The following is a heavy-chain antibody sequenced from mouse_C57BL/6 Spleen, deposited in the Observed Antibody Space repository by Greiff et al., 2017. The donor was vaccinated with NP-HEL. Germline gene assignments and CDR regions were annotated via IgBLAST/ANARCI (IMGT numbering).Heavy chain of an antibody. CDR2: IRNKANGYTT. CDR3: ARSPYYGSSFDY. Sequence: EVKLMESGGGLVQPGGSLSLSCAASGFTFTDYYMSWVRQPPGKALEWLGFIRNKANGYTTEYSASVKGRFTISRDNSQSILYLQMNALRAEDSATYYCARSPYYGSSFDYWGQGTTLTVSS. CDR1: GFTFTDYY. D-gene: IGHD1-1*01. J-gene: IGHJ2*01. V-gene: IGHV7-3*01.